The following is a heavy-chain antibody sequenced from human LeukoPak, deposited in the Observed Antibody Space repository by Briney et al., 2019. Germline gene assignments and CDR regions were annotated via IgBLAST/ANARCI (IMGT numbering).Heavy chain of an antibody. V-gene: IGHV3-21*01. Sequence: PGGSLKLSCATSGFTFNNYNMNWVRQAPGKGLEWVSSISSSSSYIYYADSVKGRFTISRDNAKNSLYLQMNSLRAEDTAVYYCARDPMFYYDSSGPYYFDYWGQGTLVTVSS. CDR1: GFTFNNYN. CDR2: ISSSSSYI. J-gene: IGHJ4*02. D-gene: IGHD3-22*01. CDR3: ARDPMFYYDSSGPYYFDY.